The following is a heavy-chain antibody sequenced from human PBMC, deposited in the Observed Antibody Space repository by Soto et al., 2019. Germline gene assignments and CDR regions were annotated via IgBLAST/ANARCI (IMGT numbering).Heavy chain of an antibody. J-gene: IGHJ4*02. V-gene: IGHV4-31*03. CDR3: ARGSPRPLIAARYFDY. D-gene: IGHD6-6*01. CDR1: GGSISSGGYY. Sequence: SETRSLTCTVSGGSISSGGYYWSWIRQHPGKGLEWIGYIYYSGSTYYNPSLKSRVTISVDTSKNQFSLKLSSVTAADTAVYYCARGSPRPLIAARYFDYWGQGTLVTVFS. CDR2: IYYSGST.